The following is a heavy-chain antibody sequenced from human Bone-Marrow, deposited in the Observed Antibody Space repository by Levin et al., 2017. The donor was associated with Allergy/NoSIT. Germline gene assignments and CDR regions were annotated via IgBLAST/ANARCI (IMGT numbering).Heavy chain of an antibody. D-gene: IGHD3-22*01. V-gene: IGHV1-69*13. J-gene: IGHJ4*02. CDR2: IIPRYGAP. CDR1: GGTFSNDA. Sequence: SVKVSCKASGGTFSNDAVSWARQAPGQGPEWMGGIIPRYGAPNYAPRFQGRVTITADETTSTAYMELRSLRSEDTAVYYCARTKYFYDSSGYYSDWGQGTLVTVSS. CDR3: ARTKYFYDSSGYYSD.